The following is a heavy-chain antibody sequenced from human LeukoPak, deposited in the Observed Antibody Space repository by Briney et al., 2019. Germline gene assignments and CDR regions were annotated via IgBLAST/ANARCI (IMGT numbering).Heavy chain of an antibody. CDR2: IYTSGST. CDR3: AREAPYYDFWPTPFDY. CDR1: GGSISSYY. V-gene: IGHV4-4*07. J-gene: IGHJ4*02. D-gene: IGHD3-3*01. Sequence: SETLSLTCTVSGGSISSYYWSWIRQPAGKGLEWIGRIYTSGSTNYNPSLKSRVTMSVDTSKNQLSLKLSSVTAADTAVYYCAREAPYYDFWPTPFDYWGQGTLVTVSS.